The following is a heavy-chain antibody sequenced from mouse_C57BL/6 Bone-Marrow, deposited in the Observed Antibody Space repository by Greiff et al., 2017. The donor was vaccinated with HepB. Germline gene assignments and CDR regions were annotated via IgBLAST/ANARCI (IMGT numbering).Heavy chain of an antibody. V-gene: IGHV5-17*01. CDR2: ISSGSSTI. CDR1: GFTFSDYG. Sequence: DVHLVESGGGLVKPGGSLKLSCAASGFTFSDYGMHWVRQAPEKGLEWVAYISSGSSTIYYADTVKGRFTISRDNAKNTLFLQMTSLRSEDTAMYYCARSGGPYFDYWGQGTTLTVSS. CDR3: ARSGGPYFDY. J-gene: IGHJ2*01. D-gene: IGHD1-1*02.